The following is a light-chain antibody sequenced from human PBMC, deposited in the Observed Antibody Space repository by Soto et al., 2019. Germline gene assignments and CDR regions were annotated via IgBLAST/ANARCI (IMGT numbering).Light chain of an antibody. CDR3: QQYNNWPT. J-gene: IGKJ1*01. V-gene: IGKV3-20*01. CDR1: QSVTSSY. Sequence: EIVLTQSPGTLSLSPGERATLSCRARQSVTSSYLAWYQQKPGQAPRLLIYGASSRATGIPDRFSGSGSGTEFTLTISSLQSEDFAIYYCQQYNNWPTFGQGTKVDI. CDR2: GAS.